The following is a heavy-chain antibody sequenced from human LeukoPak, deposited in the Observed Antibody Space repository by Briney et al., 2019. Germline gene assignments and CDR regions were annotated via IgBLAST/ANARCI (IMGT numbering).Heavy chain of an antibody. J-gene: IGHJ3*02. CDR1: GFTFSSYA. CDR3: AKGITSCLI. D-gene: IGHD2-2*01. V-gene: IGHV3-23*01. Sequence: PGGSLRLSCAASGFTFSSYAMSWVRQAPGMGLEWISAISDSTYYADSVKGRLTLSRDNSKNTLFLQMNSLRAEDTAVYYCAKGITSCLIWGQGAMVTVSS. CDR2: ISDST.